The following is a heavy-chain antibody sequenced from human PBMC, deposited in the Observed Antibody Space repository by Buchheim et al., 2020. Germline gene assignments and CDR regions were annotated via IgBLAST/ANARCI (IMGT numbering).Heavy chain of an antibody. V-gene: IGHV3-23*01. CDR2: ISNNGGNT. CDR1: GFTFSSYA. D-gene: IGHD6-19*01. J-gene: IGHJ4*02. CDR3: AKSFGNHKTVAFDY. Sequence: EVHLLESGGDLVQPGGSLRLSCATSGFTFSSYAMSWVRQAPGKGLEWVSSISNNGGNTFYAVSVKGRFTISRDGSKNTLHLQMNSLRAEDTAIYYCAKSFGNHKTVAFDYWGQGTL.